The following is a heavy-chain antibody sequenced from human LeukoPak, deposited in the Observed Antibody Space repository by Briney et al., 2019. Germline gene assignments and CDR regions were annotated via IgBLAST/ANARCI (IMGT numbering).Heavy chain of an antibody. D-gene: IGHD6-19*01. Sequence: SQTLSLTCAVSGGSISSGGYSWSWIRQPPGKGLEWIGYIYHSGSTYYNPSLKSRVTISVDRPKNQFSLKLSSVTAADTAVYYCARADSSGSYYFDYWGQGTLVTVSS. J-gene: IGHJ4*02. V-gene: IGHV4-30-2*01. CDR3: ARADSSGSYYFDY. CDR1: GGSISSGGYS. CDR2: IYHSGST.